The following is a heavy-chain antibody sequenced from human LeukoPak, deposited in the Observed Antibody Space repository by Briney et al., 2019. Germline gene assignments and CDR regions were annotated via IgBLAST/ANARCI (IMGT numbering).Heavy chain of an antibody. CDR3: AKVVTKFSFYCYGMDV. D-gene: IGHD2-21*02. CDR1: GFSFKDYY. Sequence: GGSLRLSCTASGFSFKDYYMNWVREAPGKGLEWISSISGKTDKIFYGDSVKGRFAISRDNSKRTVYLQMDRLRGADTALYYCAKVVTKFSFYCYGMDVWGHGTSVIVSS. CDR2: ISGKTDKI. V-gene: IGHV3-23*01. J-gene: IGHJ6*02.